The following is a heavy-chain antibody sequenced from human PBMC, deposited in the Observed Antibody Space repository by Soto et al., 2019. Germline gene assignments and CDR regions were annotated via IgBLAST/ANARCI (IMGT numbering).Heavy chain of an antibody. CDR1: GGSISSSSYY. CDR3: FRHSYSSDWNWFDP. Sequence: SETLSLTCIVSGGSISSSSYYWGWIRQPPEKGLEWIGSIYYSGSTNYNPSLKSRVTISVDTSKNQFSLKLSSVTAADTAVYYCFRHSYSSDWNWFDPWGQGTLVTVSS. J-gene: IGHJ5*02. CDR2: IYYSGST. V-gene: IGHV4-39*01. D-gene: IGHD6-19*01.